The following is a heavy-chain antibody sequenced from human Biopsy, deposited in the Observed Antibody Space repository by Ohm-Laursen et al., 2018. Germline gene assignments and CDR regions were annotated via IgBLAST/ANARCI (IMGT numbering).Heavy chain of an antibody. J-gene: IGHJ4*02. V-gene: IGHV1-24*01. D-gene: IGHD3-10*01. CDR3: ATGPYYDTRFYYNVRPFDF. CDR2: FAPENGRI. Sequence: SVKVSCKVSGYSLTELSMHWVRQAPGQGLEWMGGFAPENGRIVYSQKFQGRVTMTEDTSTSTAYMEVWRLRSDDTAVYYCATGPYYDTRFYYNVRPFDFWGQGTQVTVSS. CDR1: GYSLTELS.